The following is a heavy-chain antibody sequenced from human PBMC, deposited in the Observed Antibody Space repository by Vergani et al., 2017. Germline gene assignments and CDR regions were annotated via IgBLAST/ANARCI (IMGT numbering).Heavy chain of an antibody. CDR1: GGTFSSYD. J-gene: IGHJ4*02. Sequence: QVQLVQSGAEVKKPGSSVKVSCKASGGTFSSYDIGWVRQAPGQGLEWMGGIIPSVGKANYAQKFQGSVQFTADESTSTAYMELSSLRSEDTAVYYCARQRYCSRTSCYNGAFDYWGQGTLVTVSS. CDR3: ARQRYCSRTSCYNGAFDY. CDR2: IIPSVGKA. D-gene: IGHD2-2*02. V-gene: IGHV1-69*01.